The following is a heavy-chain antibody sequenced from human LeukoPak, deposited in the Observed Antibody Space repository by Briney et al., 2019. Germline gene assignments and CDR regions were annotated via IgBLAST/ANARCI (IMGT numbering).Heavy chain of an antibody. CDR2: ISGSGGST. Sequence: GGSLRLSCAVSGITLSNYGMSWVRQAPGKGLEWVAGISGSGGSTNYADSVKGRFTISRDNPENTLYLQMNSLRAEDTAVYFCAKRGVVIRVILVGFHKEAYYFDSWGQGALVTVSS. J-gene: IGHJ4*02. D-gene: IGHD3-22*01. CDR3: AKRGVVIRVILVGFHKEAYYFDS. V-gene: IGHV3-23*01. CDR1: GITLSNYG.